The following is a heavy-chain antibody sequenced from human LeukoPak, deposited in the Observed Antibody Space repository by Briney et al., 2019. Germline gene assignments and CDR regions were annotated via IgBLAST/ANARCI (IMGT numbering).Heavy chain of an antibody. D-gene: IGHD5-18*01. CDR3: ANEHVDTAMNRGY. V-gene: IGHV3-23*01. CDR2: ISGSGENT. Sequence: GGSLRLSCAASGFTFSRYAISWVRQAPGKGLEWVSAISGSGENTFYADSVKGRFTISRDNSKNTLYLQMNSLRAEDTAVYYCANEHVDTAMNRGYWGQGTLVTVSS. CDR1: GFTFSRYA. J-gene: IGHJ4*02.